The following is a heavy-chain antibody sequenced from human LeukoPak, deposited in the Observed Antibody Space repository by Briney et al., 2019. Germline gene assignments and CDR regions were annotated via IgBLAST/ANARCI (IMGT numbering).Heavy chain of an antibody. D-gene: IGHD1-26*01. CDR1: GFTFSNHG. Sequence: GGSLRLSCAASGFTFSNHGMLWVRQAPGRGLEWVAFIRYDGSNQYYADSVKGRFTISRDSSKNTLYLQMNSLRDEDTAVYYCAKEVGVTTRGSFAYWGQGTLVTVSS. CDR3: AKEVGVTTRGSFAY. J-gene: IGHJ4*02. CDR2: IRYDGSNQ. V-gene: IGHV3-30*02.